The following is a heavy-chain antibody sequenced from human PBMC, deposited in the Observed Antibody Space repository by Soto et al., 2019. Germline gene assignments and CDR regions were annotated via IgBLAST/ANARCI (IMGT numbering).Heavy chain of an antibody. CDR2: VSYSGST. CDR3: AKXYFDSTGSHYYYYGMDV. D-gene: IGHD3-22*01. CDR1: GGSISSSSYY. V-gene: IGHV4-39*01. Sequence: SETLSLTCSVSGGSISSSSYYWGWIRQPPGKGLEWIGSVSYSGSTYYNPSLKSRVTISVDTSKNQFSLKLSSVTAADTAVYYCAKXYFDSTGSHYYYYGMDVWGQGTSVTVSS. J-gene: IGHJ6*02.